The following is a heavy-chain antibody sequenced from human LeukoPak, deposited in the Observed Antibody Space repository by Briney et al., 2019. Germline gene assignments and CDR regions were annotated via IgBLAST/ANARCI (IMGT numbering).Heavy chain of an antibody. CDR2: IYSGGST. D-gene: IGHD6-13*01. CDR1: GFTVSSNY. CDR3: AREQLVRNYYYYMDV. Sequence: PGGSLRLSCAASGFTVSSNYMSWVRQAPGKGLEWVSVIYSGGSTYYADSVKGRFTISRDNSKNTLYLQMNSLRAEDTAVCYCAREQLVRNYYYYMDVWGKGTTVTISS. J-gene: IGHJ6*03. V-gene: IGHV3-66*01.